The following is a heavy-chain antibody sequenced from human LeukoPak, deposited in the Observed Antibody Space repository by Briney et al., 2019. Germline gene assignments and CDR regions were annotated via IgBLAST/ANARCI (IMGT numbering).Heavy chain of an antibody. CDR2: INPKSGDT. CDR3: ARGQVRAAPTCPFDP. J-gene: IGHJ5*02. D-gene: IGHD3-10*01. Sequence: ASVNVSCKASGYTFTDYYVHYMRQAPGQGLEWMGWINPKSGDTEYDRKFQGRVIMTTDTSIATAYMEMTRLAPDDTAVYYCARGQVRAAPTCPFDPWGQGTLVTVSS. V-gene: IGHV1-2*02. CDR1: GYTFTDYY.